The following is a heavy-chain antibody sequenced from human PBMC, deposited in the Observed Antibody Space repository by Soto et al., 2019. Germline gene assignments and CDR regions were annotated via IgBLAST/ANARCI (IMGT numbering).Heavy chain of an antibody. CDR2: ISGSGGST. CDR3: AKDQEVRGVIIAYFDY. CDR1: GFTFSSYA. J-gene: IGHJ4*02. Sequence: GGSLRLSCAASGFTFSSYAMSWVRQAPGKGLEWVSAISGSGGSTYYADSVKGRFTISRDNSKNTLYLQMNSPRAEDTAVYYCAKDQEVRGVIIAYFDYWGQGTLVTVSS. V-gene: IGHV3-23*01. D-gene: IGHD3-10*01.